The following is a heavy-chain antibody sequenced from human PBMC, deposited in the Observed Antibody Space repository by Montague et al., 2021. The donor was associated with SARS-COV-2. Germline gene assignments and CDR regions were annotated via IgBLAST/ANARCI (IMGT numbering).Heavy chain of an antibody. J-gene: IGHJ4*02. V-gene: IGHV4-4*02. CDR3: ARDDGWSAY. CDR2: IYHSGST. Sequence: SETPSLTCAVSGGSISNSNWWTWVRQPPGKGLEWIGEIYHSGSTNYNSSLRSRVTISVDKSKNQFSLKLTSVTAADTAVYYCARDDGWSAYWGQGTLVTVSS. D-gene: IGHD3-3*01. CDR1: GGSISNSNW.